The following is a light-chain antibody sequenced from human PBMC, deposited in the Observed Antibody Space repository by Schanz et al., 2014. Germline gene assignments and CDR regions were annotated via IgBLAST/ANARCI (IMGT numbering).Light chain of an antibody. Sequence: EIVLTQSPGTLSLSPGERATLSCRTSQSISSSYLAWYQQKPGQAPRLLIYAASSRATGIPDRFSGGGSGTEFTLAISSLQSEDFALYHCQQYDNWPPWTFGGGTNVEIK. CDR3: QQYDNWPPWT. V-gene: IGKV3-20*01. CDR2: AAS. CDR1: QSISSSY. J-gene: IGKJ4*01.